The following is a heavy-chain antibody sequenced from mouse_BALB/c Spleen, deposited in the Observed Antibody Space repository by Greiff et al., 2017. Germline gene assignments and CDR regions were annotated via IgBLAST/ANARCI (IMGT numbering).Heavy chain of an antibody. CDR2: INPSTGYT. D-gene: IGHD4-1*01. CDR1: GYTFTSYW. CDR3: TKGGTWDFDV. V-gene: IGHV1-7*01. J-gene: IGHJ1*01. Sequence: QVQLQQSGAELAKPGASVKMSCKASGYTFTSYWMHWVKQRPGQGLEWIGYINPSTGYTEYNQKFKDKATLTADKSSSTAYMQLSSLTSEDSAVYYCTKGGTWDFDVWGAGTTVTVSS.